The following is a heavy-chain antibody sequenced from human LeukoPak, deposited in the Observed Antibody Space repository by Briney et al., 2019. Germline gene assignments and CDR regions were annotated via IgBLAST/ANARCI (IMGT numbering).Heavy chain of an antibody. CDR2: ISGSGGST. Sequence: PGGSLRLSCAASGFTFSSYAMSWVRQAPGKGLEWVSAISGSGGSTYYADSVKGRFTISRDNSKNTLYLQMNSLRAEDTAVYYCAKLAYYDILTGYYNGLYFQHWGQGTLVTVSS. CDR1: GFTFSSYA. V-gene: IGHV3-23*01. J-gene: IGHJ1*01. D-gene: IGHD3-9*01. CDR3: AKLAYYDILTGYYNGLYFQH.